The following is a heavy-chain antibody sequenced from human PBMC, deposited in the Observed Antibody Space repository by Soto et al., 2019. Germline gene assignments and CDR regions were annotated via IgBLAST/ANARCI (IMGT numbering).Heavy chain of an antibody. CDR3: GRDVTETLPTGHIREAGRFDL. D-gene: IGHD1-1*01. Sequence: PSETLSLTCTVSDDSIRSSDYYLSWIRQAPGQGLKWIGQIQYSGTTYYNPSVNNRVVLSLETATKQFSLSLTAVTAADTAVYYGGRDVTETLPTGHIREAGRFDLWGQGALVTV. V-gene: IGHV4-30-4*08. CDR1: DDSIRSSDYY. CDR2: IQYSGTT. J-gene: IGHJ4*02.